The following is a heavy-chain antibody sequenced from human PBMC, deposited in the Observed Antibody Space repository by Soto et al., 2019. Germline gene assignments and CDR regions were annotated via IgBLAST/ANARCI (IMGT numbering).Heavy chain of an antibody. CDR3: GPRGAVADPRGY. CDR2: INHSGST. CDR1: GGSFSDFY. V-gene: IGHV4-34*01. D-gene: IGHD6-19*01. J-gene: IGHJ4*02. Sequence: PSETLCLTCAVYGGSFSDFYWTLFRQPPGKGLEWIGEINHSGSTNYNPSLKSRVAISVDTSKNQFSLNLTSVTAADTAVYYCGPRGAVADPRGYWGQGTLVTVS.